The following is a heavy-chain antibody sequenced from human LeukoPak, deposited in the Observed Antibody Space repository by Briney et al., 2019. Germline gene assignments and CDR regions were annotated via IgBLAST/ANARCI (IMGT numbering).Heavy chain of an antibody. J-gene: IGHJ6*03. CDR2: ISSAGGYI. V-gene: IGHV3-21*01. Sequence: PGASLRISCAATALSFSSDSMTWVRQAPGKGLEWVSSISSAGGYIHYADSVKGRFTISRDNAKNSLYLQMNSLRVEDTAIYYCARDEGSDYYYYYMDVWGKGTTVTVSS. CDR1: ALSFSSDS. D-gene: IGHD6-19*01. CDR3: ARDEGSDYYYYYMDV.